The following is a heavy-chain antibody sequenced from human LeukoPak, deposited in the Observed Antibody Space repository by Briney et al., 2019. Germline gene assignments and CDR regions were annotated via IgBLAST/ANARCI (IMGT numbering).Heavy chain of an antibody. CDR2: ITSSSSYI. J-gene: IGHJ6*03. CDR3: ARTHYYYYYMDV. Sequence: GRSLRLSCAGSGFTFSSYSMNWVRQAPGKGLEWVSSITSSSSYIYYADSVKGRFTISRDNAKNSLYLQMNSLRAEDTAVYYCARTHYYYYYMDVWGKGTTVTVSS. V-gene: IGHV3-21*01. CDR1: GFTFSSYS.